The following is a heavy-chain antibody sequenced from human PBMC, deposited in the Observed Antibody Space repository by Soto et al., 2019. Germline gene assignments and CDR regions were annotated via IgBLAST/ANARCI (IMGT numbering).Heavy chain of an antibody. CDR2: ISSSSSYI. V-gene: IGHV3-21*01. D-gene: IGHD6-19*01. J-gene: IGHJ6*02. CDR1: GFTFSSYS. CDR3: ARDRGLIEYSSGWYDGDYYYYGMDV. Sequence: EVQLVESGGGLVKPGGSLRLSCAASGFTFSSYSMNWVRQATGKGLEWVSSISSSSSYIYYADSVKGRFTISRDNAKNSLYLQMNSLRTEDTAVYYGARDRGLIEYSSGWYDGDYYYYGMDVWGQGTTVTVSS.